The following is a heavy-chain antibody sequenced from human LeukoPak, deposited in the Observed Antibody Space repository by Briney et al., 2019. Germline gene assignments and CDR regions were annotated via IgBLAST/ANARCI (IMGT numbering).Heavy chain of an antibody. V-gene: IGHV3-48*01. CDR2: LTSNSDTI. J-gene: IGHJ4*02. CDR3: AKDARSGYYYDSSKSLPGY. CDR1: GFLSSTYS. D-gene: IGHD3-22*01. Sequence: GGSLRLSCAASGFLSSTYSTNWVRQAPGKGLEWTSYLTSNSDTIYYADSVKGRFTISRDNSKNTLYLQMNSLRAEDTAVYYCAKDARSGYYYDSSKSLPGYWGQETLVTVSS.